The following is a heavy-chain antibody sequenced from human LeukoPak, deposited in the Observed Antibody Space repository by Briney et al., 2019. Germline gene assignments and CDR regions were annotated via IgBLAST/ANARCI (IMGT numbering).Heavy chain of an antibody. CDR1: GYTFTSYA. Sequence: ASVKVSCKASGYTFTSYAMHWVRQAPGQRLEWMGWINAGNGNTKCSQKFQGRVTITRDTSASTAYMELSSLRSEDTAVYYCARDRGVHYYDSSGYSYFQHWGQGTLVTVSS. J-gene: IGHJ1*01. V-gene: IGHV1-3*01. CDR3: ARDRGVHYYDSSGYSYFQH. CDR2: INAGNGNT. D-gene: IGHD3-22*01.